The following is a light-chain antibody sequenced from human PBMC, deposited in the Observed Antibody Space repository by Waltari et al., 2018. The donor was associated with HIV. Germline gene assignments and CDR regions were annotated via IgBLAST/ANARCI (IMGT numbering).Light chain of an antibody. CDR2: KDN. Sequence: SYELTQPPSVSVSPGQTARITCSGEALSKNLAYWYQKKSGQAPVLVIYKDNKRPAGIPGRFSGSNSGITVTLTISGVQAEDEADYYCQSTDSSATYSVEFGGGTKLTVL. J-gene: IGLJ2*01. CDR3: QSTDSSATYSVE. CDR1: ALSKNL. V-gene: IGLV3-25*03.